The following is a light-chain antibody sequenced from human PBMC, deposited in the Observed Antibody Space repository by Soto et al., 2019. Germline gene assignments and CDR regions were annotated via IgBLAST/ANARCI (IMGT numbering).Light chain of an antibody. J-gene: IGKJ2*01. Sequence: DIQLTQSPSSLSASVGDRVTITCRASETISTDLNWYQQKPGKAPKVLIFAASSLQSGVPSRFSGSGSGTDVTLTISSLQPEDFAVYYCQQNYNTPPFTFGQGTKLEI. CDR3: QQNYNTPPFT. CDR1: ETISTD. CDR2: AAS. V-gene: IGKV1-39*01.